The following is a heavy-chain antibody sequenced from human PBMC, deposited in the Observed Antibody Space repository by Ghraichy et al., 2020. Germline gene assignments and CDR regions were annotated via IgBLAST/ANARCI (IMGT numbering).Heavy chain of an antibody. V-gene: IGHV4-39*01. D-gene: IGHD3-22*01. CDR1: GGSISSSSYY. CDR2: IYYSGST. Sequence: SETLSLTCTVSGGSISSSSYYWGWIRQPPGKGLEWIGSIYYSGSTYYNPSLKSRVTISVDTSKNQFSLKLSSVTAADTAVYYCARLRYYYDSSAEYYFDYWGQGTLVTVSS. J-gene: IGHJ4*02. CDR3: ARLRYYYDSSAEYYFDY.